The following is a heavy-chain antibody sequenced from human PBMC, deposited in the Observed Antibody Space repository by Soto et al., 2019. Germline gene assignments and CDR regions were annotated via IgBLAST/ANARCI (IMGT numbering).Heavy chain of an antibody. Sequence: EEQLLESGGSLVQPGGSLRLSCAASGFTFNNYAMTWVRQAPGKGLEWVSAISGGGDTTSYADSVKGRFTVSRDGSKNTLYLQMSSLRAEDTALYYCAKGRGGSGSLTPRVDFWGQGTLVTVSS. V-gene: IGHV3-23*01. CDR2: ISGGGDTT. CDR1: GFTFNNYA. CDR3: AKGRGGSGSLTPRVDF. D-gene: IGHD3-10*01. J-gene: IGHJ4*02.